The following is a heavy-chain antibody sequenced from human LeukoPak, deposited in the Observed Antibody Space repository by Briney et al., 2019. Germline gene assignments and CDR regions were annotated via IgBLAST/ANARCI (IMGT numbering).Heavy chain of an antibody. J-gene: IGHJ4*02. CDR2: IHYSGST. V-gene: IGHV4-34*01. Sequence: PSETLSLTCAVYGGSFSGYYWSWIRQPPGKGLEWIGSIHYSGSTYYSPSLKSRLTISGDTSKSQFSLKLTFVTAADTAVYYCTRHHDYGDKIDYWGQGTLVTVSS. D-gene: IGHD4-23*01. CDR3: TRHHDYGDKIDY. CDR1: GGSFSGYY.